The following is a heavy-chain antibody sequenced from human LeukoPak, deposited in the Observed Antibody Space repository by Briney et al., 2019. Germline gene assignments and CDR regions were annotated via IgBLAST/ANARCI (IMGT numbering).Heavy chain of an antibody. J-gene: IGHJ4*02. CDR1: GYTFTSFG. CDR2: IGPYNGNT. Sequence: ASVKVSCKASGYTFTSFGINWVRQAPGQGLEWMGWIGPYNGNTHYAQNLQGRLTMTTDTSTSTAYMDLRSLISDDTAVYFCARGGYYGSGSFHDYWGQGTLVTVSS. V-gene: IGHV1-18*01. D-gene: IGHD3-10*01. CDR3: ARGGYYGSGSFHDY.